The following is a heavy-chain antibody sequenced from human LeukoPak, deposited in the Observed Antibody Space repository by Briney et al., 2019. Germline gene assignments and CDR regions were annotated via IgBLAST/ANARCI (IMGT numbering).Heavy chain of an antibody. CDR2: IYSGGST. Sequence: GGSLRLSCAASGFTVSSNYMNWVRQAPGRGLEWVSVIYSGGSTYYADSVKGRFTISRDNSKNTLYLQMNSLRAEDTAVYYCAKGYSSGWSPLDAFDIWGQGTMVTVSS. CDR3: AKGYSSGWSPLDAFDI. D-gene: IGHD6-19*01. CDR1: GFTVSSNY. V-gene: IGHV3-53*05. J-gene: IGHJ3*02.